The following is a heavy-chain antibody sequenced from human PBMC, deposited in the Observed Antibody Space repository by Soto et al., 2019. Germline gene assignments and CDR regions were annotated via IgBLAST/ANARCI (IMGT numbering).Heavy chain of an antibody. CDR2: IDYRGNI. J-gene: IGHJ2*01. CDR3: ARVAALVGAARYWYFDL. Sequence: QXHLQESGPGLVEPSETLSLTCAVSGGSXTXXXXXXGWIRQPPGEGLEWIGSIDYRGNIYYNASLKSRVPISVDASKNHFSLNLXSVXAADSAVYHCARVAALVGAARYWYFDLWGRGTRVSV. CDR1: GGSXTXXXXX. D-gene: IGHD2-15*01. V-gene: IGHV4-39*02.